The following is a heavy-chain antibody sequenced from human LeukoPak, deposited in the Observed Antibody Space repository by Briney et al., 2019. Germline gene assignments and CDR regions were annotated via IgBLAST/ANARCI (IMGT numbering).Heavy chain of an antibody. V-gene: IGHV3-23*01. D-gene: IGHD3-10*01. CDR3: AKTSAGIRGGYFDY. CDR2: INDSGGNT. CDR1: GFTFSSYA. J-gene: IGHJ4*02. Sequence: GGSLRLSCAASGFTFSSYAMSWVRQAPGKGLEWVSLINDSGGNTYYADSVKGRFTISGDNSKNTLFLQMSSLRAEDTAVYYCAKTSAGIRGGYFDYWGQGTLVTVSS.